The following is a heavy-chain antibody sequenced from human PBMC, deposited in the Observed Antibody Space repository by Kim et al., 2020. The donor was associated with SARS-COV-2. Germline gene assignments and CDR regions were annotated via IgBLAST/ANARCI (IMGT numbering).Heavy chain of an antibody. CDR1: GYTFTSYD. Sequence: ASVKVSCKASGYTFTSYDINWVRQATGQGLEWMGWMNPNSGNTGYAQKFQGRVTMTRNTSISTAYMELSSLRSEDTAVYYCARGGCSGCSCCFVWSEGWLDPWGEGTRVTVSS. D-gene: IGHD2-15*01. V-gene: IGHV1-8*01. J-gene: IGHJ5*02. CDR2: MNPNSGNT. CDR3: ARGGCSGCSCCFVWSEGWLDP.